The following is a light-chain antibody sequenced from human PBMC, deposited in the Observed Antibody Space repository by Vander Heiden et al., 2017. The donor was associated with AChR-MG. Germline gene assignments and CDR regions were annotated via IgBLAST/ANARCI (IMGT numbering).Light chain of an antibody. CDR3: QQSYSNPMYT. CDR1: QSITSS. CDR2: AAS. Sequence: DIQMTQSPSSLPASVGDKVTITCRESQSITSSLIWSSVQQGTVPKLLTYAASSLQSGVPSRFSGSGSGTDFTLTISTLQPEDFATYFCQQSYSNPMYTFGQGTKLEIK. J-gene: IGKJ2*01. V-gene: IGKV1-39*01.